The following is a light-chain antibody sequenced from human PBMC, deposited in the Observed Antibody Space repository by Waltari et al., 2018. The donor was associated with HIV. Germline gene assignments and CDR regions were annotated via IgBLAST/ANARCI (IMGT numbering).Light chain of an antibody. J-gene: IGLJ2*01. CDR3: VSYTEKDTFLL. CDR2: DVT. CDR1: SNDIGTYNF. Sequence: QSALTQPPSASGSPGQSVAISYTGSSNDIGTYNFVSWYQHHPGKAPKLLIYDVTRRPPGIPDRFSGTKSGYTASLTVSDLQVEDEADYYCVSYTEKDTFLLFGGGTKLAV. V-gene: IGLV2-8*01.